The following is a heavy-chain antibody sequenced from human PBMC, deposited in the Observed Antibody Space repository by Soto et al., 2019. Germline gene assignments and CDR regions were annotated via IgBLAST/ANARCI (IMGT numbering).Heavy chain of an antibody. V-gene: IGHV4-34*01. Sequence: TLSLTCAVYGGSFSGYYWSWIRQPPGKGLEWIGEINHSGSTNYNPSLKSRVTISVDTSKNQFSLKLSSVTAADTAVYYCARGQQLAEYYYYYDGMDVWGQGTTVTVSS. CDR2: INHSGST. D-gene: IGHD6-13*01. CDR1: GGSFSGYY. J-gene: IGHJ6*02. CDR3: ARGQQLAEYYYYYDGMDV.